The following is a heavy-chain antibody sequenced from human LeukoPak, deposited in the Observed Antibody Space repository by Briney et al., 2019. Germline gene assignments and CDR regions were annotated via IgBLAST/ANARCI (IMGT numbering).Heavy chain of an antibody. CDR1: GYTFTSYA. CDR2: INTNTGNP. J-gene: IGHJ4*02. Sequence: ASVEVSCKASGYTFTSYAMNWVRQAPGQGLEWMGWINTNTGNPTYAQGFTGRFVFSSDTSVSTAYLQISSLKAEDTAVYYCARDRTWHSSSSPGDWGQGTLVTVSS. V-gene: IGHV7-4-1*02. D-gene: IGHD6-6*01. CDR3: ARDRTWHSSSSPGD.